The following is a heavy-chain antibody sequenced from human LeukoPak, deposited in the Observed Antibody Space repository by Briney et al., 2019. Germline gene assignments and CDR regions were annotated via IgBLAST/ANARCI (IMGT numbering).Heavy chain of an antibody. CDR1: GFTFDGYA. Sequence: GRSLRLSCAASGFTFDGYAMHWVRQAPGKGLEWVSGISWNSGSIGYADSVKGRFTISRDNAKNSLYLQMNSLRAEDSAVYYCARDSIAVAADLDYWGQGTLVTVSS. CDR2: ISWNSGSI. V-gene: IGHV3-9*01. J-gene: IGHJ4*02. CDR3: ARDSIAVAADLDY. D-gene: IGHD6-19*01.